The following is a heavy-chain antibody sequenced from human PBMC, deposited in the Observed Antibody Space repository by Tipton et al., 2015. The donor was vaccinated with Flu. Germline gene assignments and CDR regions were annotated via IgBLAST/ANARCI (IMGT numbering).Heavy chain of an antibody. D-gene: IGHD2-8*02. J-gene: IGHJ4*02. CDR1: GFTFSTYW. V-gene: IGHV3-7*01. CDR3: ARTRGGYCTATACFAAYFDY. CDR2: IKQGGDEK. Sequence: SLRLSCAASGFTFSTYWMSWVRQAPGKGLEWVANIKQGGDEKYYVDSVKGRFTISRDSPKNSLYLQMNSLRAEDTAVYYCARTRGGYCTATACFAAYFDYWGQGALVTVSS.